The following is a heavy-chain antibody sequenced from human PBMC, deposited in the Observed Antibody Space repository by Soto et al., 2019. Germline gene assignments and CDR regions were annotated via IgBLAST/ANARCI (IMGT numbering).Heavy chain of an antibody. V-gene: IGHV1-24*01. CDR2: FDPEDGET. J-gene: IGHJ4*02. CDR3: ATVWDYLTGYYFSLDY. D-gene: IGHD3-9*01. CDR1: GYTLTKLS. Sequence: GASVKVSCKVSGYTLTKLSMHWVRQAPGKGLEWMGGFDPEDGETIYAQKFQGRVTMTEDTSTDTAYMELSSLRSEDTAVYYCATVWDYLTGYYFSLDYWGQGTLVTVSS.